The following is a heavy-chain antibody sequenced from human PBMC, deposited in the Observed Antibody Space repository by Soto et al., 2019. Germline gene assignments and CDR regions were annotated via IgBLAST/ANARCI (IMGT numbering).Heavy chain of an antibody. D-gene: IGHD3-22*01. J-gene: IGHJ4*02. CDR1: GGTFSSYT. Sequence: QVQLVQSGAEVKKPGSSVKVSCKASGGTFSSYTISWVRQAPGQGLEWMGRIIPILGIANYAQKFQGRVTISADKSTSSAYMELSSLGSEDTAVYYWARDGYYQGWGQGTLVTVSS. CDR3: ARDGYYQG. CDR2: IIPILGIA. V-gene: IGHV1-69*08.